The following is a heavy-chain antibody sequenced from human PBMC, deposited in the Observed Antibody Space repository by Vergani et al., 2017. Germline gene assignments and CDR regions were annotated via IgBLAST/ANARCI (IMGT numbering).Heavy chain of an antibody. CDR2: INPNSGGT. CDR1: GDTFTGYY. CDR3: ARDLKRGMPYYFDY. Sequence: QVQLVQSGAEVKKPGASVKVSCKASGDTFTGYYMHWVRQAPGQGLEWMGWINPNSGGTNYAQKFQGRVTMTRDTSISTAYMELRRLRSDDTAVYYCARDLKRGMPYYFDYWGQGTLVTVSS. D-gene: IGHD2-2*01. V-gene: IGHV1-2*02. J-gene: IGHJ4*02.